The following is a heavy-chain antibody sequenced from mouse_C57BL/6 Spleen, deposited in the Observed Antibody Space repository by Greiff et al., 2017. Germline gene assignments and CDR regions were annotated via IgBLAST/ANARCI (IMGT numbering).Heavy chain of an antibody. D-gene: IGHD1-1*01. J-gene: IGHJ4*01. CDR2: IDPSDSYT. Sequence: QVQLKQPGAELVMPGASVKLSCKASGYTFTSYWIHWVKQRPGQGLEWIGEIDPSDSYTNYNQKFKGKSTLTVDKSSSTAYMQLSSLTSEDSAVYYCASSTNYAMDYWGQGTSVTVSS. CDR3: ASSTNYAMDY. V-gene: IGHV1-69*01. CDR1: GYTFTSYW.